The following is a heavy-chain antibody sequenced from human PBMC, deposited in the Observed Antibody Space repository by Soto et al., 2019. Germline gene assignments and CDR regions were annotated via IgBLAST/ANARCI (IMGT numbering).Heavy chain of an antibody. CDR3: AREGLLNWFDP. J-gene: IGHJ5*02. CDR1: GFTFSSYA. CDR2: ISTSGGST. V-gene: IGHV3-23*01. Sequence: PGGSLGLSCAASGFTFSSYAMSWVRQAPGKGLEWVSGISTSGGSTYYADSVKGRFTISRDNAKNSLYLQMNSLRAEDTAVYYCAREGLLNWFDPWGQGTLVTVSS.